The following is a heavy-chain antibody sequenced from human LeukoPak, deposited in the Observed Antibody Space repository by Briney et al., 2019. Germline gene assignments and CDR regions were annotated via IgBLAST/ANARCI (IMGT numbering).Heavy chain of an antibody. CDR1: GGSISSSSYY. CDR2: IYYSGST. CDR3: ARQPEDFWSESRLDY. Sequence: SETLSLTCTVSGGSISSSSYYWGWIRQPPGKWLEWIGSIYYSGSTYYNPSLKSRVTISVDTSKNQFSLKLSSVTAADTAVYYCARQPEDFWSESRLDYWGQGTLVTVSS. V-gene: IGHV4-39*01. D-gene: IGHD3-3*01. J-gene: IGHJ4*02.